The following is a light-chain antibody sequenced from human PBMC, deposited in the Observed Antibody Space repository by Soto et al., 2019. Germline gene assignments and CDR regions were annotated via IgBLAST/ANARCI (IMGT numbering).Light chain of an antibody. Sequence: DIQMTQSPSSLTASVGDRVTITCRASQGISYYLAWYQQKPGKAPKLLIYDASTLESGVPSRFSGSGSGTEFTLTISSLQSEDFAVYYCQQYKNWPWTFGQGTKVDI. V-gene: IGKV1-27*01. CDR1: QGISYY. CDR2: DAS. CDR3: QQYKNWPWT. J-gene: IGKJ1*01.